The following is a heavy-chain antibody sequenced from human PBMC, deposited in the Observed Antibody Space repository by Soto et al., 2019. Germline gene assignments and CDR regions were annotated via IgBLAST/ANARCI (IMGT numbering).Heavy chain of an antibody. CDR2: IIPIFGTA. J-gene: IGHJ6*02. CDR1: GGTFSSYA. D-gene: IGHD3-22*01. CDR3: ARDPYYYDSSGYYSEYYGMDV. V-gene: IGHV1-69*06. Sequence: SVKVSCKASGGTFSSYAISWVRQAPGQGLEWMGGIIPIFGTANYAQKFQGRVTITADKSTSTAYMELSSLRSEDTAVYYCARDPYYYDSSGYYSEYYGMDVWGQGTTVTVSS.